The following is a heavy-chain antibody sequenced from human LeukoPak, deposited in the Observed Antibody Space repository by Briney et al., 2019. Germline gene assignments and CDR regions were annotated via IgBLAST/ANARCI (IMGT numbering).Heavy chain of an antibody. Sequence: KPSETLSLTCSVSGVSISTSSYYWSWIRQPPGKGLEWIGYISYSGSTNYNPSLKSRVTISIDTSKNQFSLKLRSVTAADTAIYYCARQGYDILTGYIDAFDIWGQGTMVTVSS. V-gene: IGHV4-61*05. CDR2: ISYSGST. CDR3: ARQGYDILTGYIDAFDI. D-gene: IGHD3-9*01. J-gene: IGHJ3*02. CDR1: GVSISTSSYY.